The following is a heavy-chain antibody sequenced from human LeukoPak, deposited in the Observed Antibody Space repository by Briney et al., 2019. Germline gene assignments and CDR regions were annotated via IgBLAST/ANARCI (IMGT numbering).Heavy chain of an antibody. CDR1: GGSISSDSYY. V-gene: IGHV4-39*01. CDR2: IYYSGNT. Sequence: PSETLSLTCTISGGSISSDSYYWSWIRQPPGKGLEWIGSIYYSGNTYYKSSLKSRVTISVDTSKNQFSLKLTSVTAADTAVYYCAHLSSSGWTWGFQHWGQGTLVTASS. J-gene: IGHJ1*01. D-gene: IGHD6-25*01. CDR3: AHLSSSGWTWGFQH.